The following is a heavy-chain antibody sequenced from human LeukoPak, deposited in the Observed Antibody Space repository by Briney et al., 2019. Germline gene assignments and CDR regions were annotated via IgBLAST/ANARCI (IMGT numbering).Heavy chain of an antibody. CDR1: GYTLTGLS. Sequence: GASVKVSCKVSGYTLTGLSMHWVRQAPGKGLEWMGGFDPEDGETIYAQKFQRRVTMTEDTSTDTAYMELSSLRSEDTAGYYCATVRWELLEGAGSFDYWGQGTLVTVSS. D-gene: IGHD1-26*01. CDR2: FDPEDGET. CDR3: ATVRWELLEGAGSFDY. J-gene: IGHJ4*02. V-gene: IGHV1-24*01.